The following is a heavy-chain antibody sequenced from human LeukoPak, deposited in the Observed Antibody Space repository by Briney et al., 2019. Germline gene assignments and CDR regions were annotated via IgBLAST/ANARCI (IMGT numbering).Heavy chain of an antibody. CDR3: ARGWGLGY. V-gene: IGHV3-53*01. CDR1: GFTVSSNF. CDR2: IYSDGST. D-gene: IGHD6-19*01. J-gene: IGHJ4*02. Sequence: GGSLRLSCAASGFTVSSNFMSWVRQTPGVGLEWVSVIYSDGSTYYADYVKGRFTISRDNSKNTLYLQMDSLRAEDTAVYYCARGWGLGYWGQGTVVTVSS.